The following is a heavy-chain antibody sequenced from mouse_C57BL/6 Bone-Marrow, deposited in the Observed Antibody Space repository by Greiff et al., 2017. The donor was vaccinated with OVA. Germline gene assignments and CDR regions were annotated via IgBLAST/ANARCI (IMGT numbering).Heavy chain of an antibody. V-gene: IGHV1-64*01. CDR2: IHPNSGST. D-gene: IGHD3-3*01. CDR3: ARGTRYFDV. J-gene: IGHJ1*03. CDR1: GYTFTSYW. Sequence: QVHVKQPGAELVKPGASVKLSCKASGYTFTSYWMHWVKQRPGQGLEWIGMIHPNSGSTNYNEKFKSKATLTVDKSSSTAYMQLSSLTSEDSAVYDCARGTRYFDVWGKGTTVTVSS.